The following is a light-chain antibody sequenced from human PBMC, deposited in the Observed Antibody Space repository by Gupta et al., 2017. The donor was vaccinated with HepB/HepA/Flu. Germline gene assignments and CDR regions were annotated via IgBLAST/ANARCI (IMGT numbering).Light chain of an antibody. CDR3: QQYNNWPIT. Sequence: EIVMMQSPATLSVSPGERATLSCRASQSVSSNLAWYQQKPGQAPRLLIYGPSTRATGIPARFSGSGSGTEFTLTISSLQSEDFAVYYCQQYNNWPITFGQGTRLEIK. CDR1: QSVSSN. V-gene: IGKV3-15*01. J-gene: IGKJ5*01. CDR2: GPS.